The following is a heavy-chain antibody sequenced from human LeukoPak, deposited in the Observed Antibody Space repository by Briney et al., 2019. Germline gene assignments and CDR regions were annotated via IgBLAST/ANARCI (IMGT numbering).Heavy chain of an antibody. CDR1: GFTFSTYG. V-gene: IGHV3-23*01. CDR3: AKDRQQLANLEY. D-gene: IGHD6-13*01. J-gene: IGHJ4*02. CDR2: IGWSGYRT. Sequence: GGSLRLSCAATGFTFSTYGMTWVRQAPGKGLEWVSGIGWSGYRTYYADPVKGRFTISRDKCRNTVHLQITSLRAEDTAVYYCAKDRQQLANLEYWGQGTLVSVSS.